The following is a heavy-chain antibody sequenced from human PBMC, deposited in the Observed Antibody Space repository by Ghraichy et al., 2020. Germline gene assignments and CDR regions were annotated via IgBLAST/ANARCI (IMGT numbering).Heavy chain of an antibody. CDR1: GGSISSYY. V-gene: IGHV4-59*01. D-gene: IGHD1-26*01. CDR3: ARDRATTFDY. Sequence: SETLSLTCTVSGGSISSYYWSWIRQPPGKGLEWIGYIYYTGSTNYNPSLKSRVTISVDTSKNQFSLKLSSVTAADSAVYYCARDRATTFDYWGQGTLVTVSS. J-gene: IGHJ4*02. CDR2: IYYTGST.